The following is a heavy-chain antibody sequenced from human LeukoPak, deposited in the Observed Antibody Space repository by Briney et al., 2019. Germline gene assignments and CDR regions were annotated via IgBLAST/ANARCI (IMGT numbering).Heavy chain of an antibody. V-gene: IGHV4-34*01. CDR1: GGSFSGYY. J-gene: IGHJ4*02. D-gene: IGHD6-19*01. CDR3: ARTPYSSGWYVH. Sequence: SETLSLTCAVYGGSFSGYYWSWIRQPPGKGLEWIGEINHSGSTNYNPSLKSRVTMSVDTSKNQFSLKLSSVTAADTAVYYCARTPYSSGWYVHWGQGTLVTVSS. CDR2: INHSGST.